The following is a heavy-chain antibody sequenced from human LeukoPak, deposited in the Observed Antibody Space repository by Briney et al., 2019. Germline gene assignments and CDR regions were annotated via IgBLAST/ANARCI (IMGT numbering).Heavy chain of an antibody. CDR3: ARESYYGSGSLDY. V-gene: IGHV3-33*01. CDR1: GFTFSNYG. D-gene: IGHD3-10*01. CDR2: IWYDGSNK. J-gene: IGHJ4*02. Sequence: GGSLRLSCAASGFTFSNYGMHWVRQAPGKGLEWVAVIWYDGSNKYYGDSVKGRFTISRDNSKNTLYLQMNSLRAEDTAVYYCARESYYGSGSLDYWGQGTLVTVSS.